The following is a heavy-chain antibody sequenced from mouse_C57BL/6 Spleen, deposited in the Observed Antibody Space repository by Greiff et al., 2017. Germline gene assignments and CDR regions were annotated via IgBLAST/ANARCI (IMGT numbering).Heavy chain of an antibody. D-gene: IGHD1-1*01. Sequence: QVQLQQSGAELARPGASVKMSCKASGYTFTSYTMHWVKQRPGQGLEWIGYINPSSGYTKYNQKFKDKATLTADKSSSTAYMQLSSLTSEDSAVYYCARTSYYNGSSSDWYFDVWGTGTTVTVSS. CDR1: GYTFTSYT. CDR2: INPSSGYT. CDR3: ARTSYYNGSSSDWYFDV. J-gene: IGHJ1*03. V-gene: IGHV1-4*01.